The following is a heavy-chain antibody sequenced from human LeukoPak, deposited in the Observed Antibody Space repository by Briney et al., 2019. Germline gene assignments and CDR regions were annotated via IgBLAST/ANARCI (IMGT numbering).Heavy chain of an antibody. CDR1: GYTFTGYY. V-gene: IGHV1-2*02. D-gene: IGHD3-22*01. CDR3: ARGKADLYYYDSSGSIEGP. Sequence: SVKVSCKASGYTFTGYYMHWVRQAPGQGLEWMGWINPNSGGTNYAQKFQGRVTMTRDTSISTAYMELSRLRSDDTAVYYCARGKADLYYYDSSGSIEGPWGQGTLVTVSS. J-gene: IGHJ5*02. CDR2: INPNSGGT.